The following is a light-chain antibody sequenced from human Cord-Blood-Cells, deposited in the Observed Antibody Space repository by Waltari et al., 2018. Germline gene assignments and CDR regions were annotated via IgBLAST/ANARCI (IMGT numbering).Light chain of an antibody. V-gene: IGKV1-39*01. Sequence: IQMTQSPSSLSASVGDRVTITCRASQSISSYLNWYQQKPGNAPKLLIYAASSLKSVVPSSISGGASGKDFTITISRLQPEDFTNYYCQQSYSTPLSFGGGTKVEIK. CDR3: QQSYSTPLS. CDR2: AAS. J-gene: IGKJ4*01. CDR1: QSISSY.